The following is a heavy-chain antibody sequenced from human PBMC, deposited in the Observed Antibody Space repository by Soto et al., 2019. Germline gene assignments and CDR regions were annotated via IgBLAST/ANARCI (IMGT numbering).Heavy chain of an antibody. Sequence: SETLSLTCTVSCGSISSGGYYWSWIRQHPGKGQEWIGYIYYSGSTYYNPSLKSRVTISVDTSKNQFSLKLSSVTAADTAVYYCARDSSSFNWFDPWGQGTLVTVSS. CDR2: IYYSGST. V-gene: IGHV4-31*03. J-gene: IGHJ5*02. CDR3: ARDSSSFNWFDP. D-gene: IGHD6-13*01. CDR1: CGSISSGGYY.